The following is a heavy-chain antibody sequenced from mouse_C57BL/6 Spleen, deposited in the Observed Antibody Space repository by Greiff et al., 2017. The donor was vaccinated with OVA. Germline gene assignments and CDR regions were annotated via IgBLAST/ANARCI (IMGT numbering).Heavy chain of an antibody. CDR1: GYAFSSYW. V-gene: IGHV1-80*01. CDR3: ARRVLYGYDGGFAY. D-gene: IGHD2-2*01. Sequence: VQLQQSGAELVKPGASVKISCKASGYAFSSYWMNWVKQRPGKGLEWIGQIYPGDGDTNYNGKFKGKATLTADKSSSTAYMQLSSLTSEDSAVYFCARRVLYGYDGGFAYWGQGTLVTVSA. J-gene: IGHJ3*01. CDR2: IYPGDGDT.